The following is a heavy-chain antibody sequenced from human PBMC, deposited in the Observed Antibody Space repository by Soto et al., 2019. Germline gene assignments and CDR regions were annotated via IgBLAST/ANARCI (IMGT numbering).Heavy chain of an antibody. CDR1: GFTFSSYG. V-gene: IGHV3-30*18. CDR2: ISYDGSNK. J-gene: IGHJ4*02. Sequence: PGGSLRLSCAGSGFTFSSYGMHWVRQAPGKGLEWVAVISYDGSNKYYADSVKGRFTISRDNSKNTLYLQMNSLRAEDTAVYYCANLPLDDYGDYKFDYWGQGTLVTVSS. CDR3: ANLPLDDYGDYKFDY. D-gene: IGHD4-17*01.